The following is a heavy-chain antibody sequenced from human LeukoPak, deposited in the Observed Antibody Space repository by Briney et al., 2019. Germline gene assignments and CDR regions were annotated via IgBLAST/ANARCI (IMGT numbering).Heavy chain of an antibody. Sequence: GGSLRLSCAASGFTVSSNYMSWVRQAPGKGLEWVSVIYSGGSTHYADSVKGRFTISRDNSKNTVYLQMNSLGAEDTAVYYCARDGHWEVTRGHYFDYWGQGTLVTVSS. CDR1: GFTVSSNY. D-gene: IGHD4-11*01. CDR3: ARDGHWEVTRGHYFDY. CDR2: IYSGGST. V-gene: IGHV3-66*01. J-gene: IGHJ4*02.